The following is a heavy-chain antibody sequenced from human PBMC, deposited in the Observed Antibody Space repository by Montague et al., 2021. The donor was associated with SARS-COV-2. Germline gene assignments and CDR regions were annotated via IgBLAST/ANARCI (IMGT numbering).Heavy chain of an antibody. CDR1: IRSSTYY. J-gene: IGHJ4*02. CDR2: IYTSGST. D-gene: IGHD2-15*01. V-gene: IGHV4-61*02. Sequence: TLSLTCTVSIRSSTYYWAWIRQPPGKGLEWIGRIYTSGSTNYNPSLKSRVTISADTSKDQFSLKMTSVTAADTAVYYCARVPVLASADYWGQGTLVTVSP. CDR3: ARVPVLASADY.